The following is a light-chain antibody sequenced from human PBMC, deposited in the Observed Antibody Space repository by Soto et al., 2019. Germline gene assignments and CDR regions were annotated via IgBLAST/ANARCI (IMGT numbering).Light chain of an antibody. J-gene: IGKJ4*01. CDR1: QSVSSY. Sequence: EIVMTHSPATLSVSPGERATLSCRASQSVSSYLAWYQQKPGQAPRLLIYDASNRATGIPARFSGSGSGTDFTLTISSLQSEDFAVYSCQQYNNWPPLTFGGGTKVDIK. CDR2: DAS. CDR3: QQYNNWPPLT. V-gene: IGKV3D-15*01.